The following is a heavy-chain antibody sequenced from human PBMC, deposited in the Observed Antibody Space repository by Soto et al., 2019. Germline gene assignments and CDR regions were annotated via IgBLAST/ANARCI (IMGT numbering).Heavy chain of an antibody. CDR3: ARKEMSSWGGMDV. Sequence: GASVKVSCKASGGTFSSCAMSWVRQAPGQGLEWMGGIIPIFGTANYAQKFQGRVTITADESTSTAYMELSSLRSEDTAVYYCARKEMSSWGGMDVWGQGTTVTVSS. CDR1: GGTFSSCA. D-gene: IGHD6-6*01. V-gene: IGHV1-69*13. CDR2: IIPIFGTA. J-gene: IGHJ6*02.